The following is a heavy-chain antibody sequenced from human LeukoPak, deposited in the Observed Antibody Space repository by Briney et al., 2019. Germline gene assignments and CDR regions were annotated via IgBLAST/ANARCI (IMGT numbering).Heavy chain of an antibody. CDR1: GFTFSGFA. CDR3: AKDLLAIARGGFDY. D-gene: IGHD6-13*01. Sequence: PGGSLRLSCAASGFTFSGFAMSWVRQAPGKGLEWVSVVSGSGGSTYYADSVKGRFTVFRDNSKNTLYLQMNSLRAEDTALYYCAKDLLAIARGGFDYWGQGTLVTVSS. CDR2: VSGSGGST. V-gene: IGHV3-23*01. J-gene: IGHJ4*02.